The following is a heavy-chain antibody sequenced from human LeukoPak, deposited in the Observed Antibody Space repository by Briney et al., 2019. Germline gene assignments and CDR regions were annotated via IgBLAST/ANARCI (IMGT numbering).Heavy chain of an antibody. CDR1: GYTFTTYP. V-gene: IGHV1-3*01. D-gene: IGHD3-10*01. J-gene: IGHJ4*02. CDR3: AREGVYYNSGSFYFDY. Sequence: GASVKVSCKVSGYTFTTYPMHWLRQAPGQGLEWMGWINAGNGNTKYSQRFQDRVTITRDTSANIVYMELSSLRSEDTAVYYCAREGVYYNSGSFYFDYWGQRTLVTVSS. CDR2: INAGNGNT.